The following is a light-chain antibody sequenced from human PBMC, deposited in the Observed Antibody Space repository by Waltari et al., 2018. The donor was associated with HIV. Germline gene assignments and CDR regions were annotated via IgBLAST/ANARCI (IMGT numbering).Light chain of an antibody. J-gene: IGKJ5*01. CDR3: QQDEFSLFT. CDR1: QSVTNRF. V-gene: IGKV3-20*01. CDR2: GTS. Sequence: ETVLKQSPGTLSLSPGQRATLSCRASQSVTNRFLAWYQQRPGQAPRLLIYGTSGRAPGIPDRFSGSGSGTDFTLTISRLEPEDFALYYCQQDEFSLFTFGQGTRLEIK.